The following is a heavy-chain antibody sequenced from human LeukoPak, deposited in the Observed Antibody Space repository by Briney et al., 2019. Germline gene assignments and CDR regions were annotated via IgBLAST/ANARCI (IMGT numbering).Heavy chain of an antibody. V-gene: IGHV4-59*11. D-gene: IGHD1-14*01. Sequence: SETLSLTCTVSGDSIGSHYWSWIRQPPGKGLEWIGYIFYVGSTNYNPSLKSRVTISVDTSKNQFSLKLNSVTAADTAVYYCARDFRNAGDYWGQGTLVTVSS. CDR1: GDSIGSHY. CDR2: IFYVGST. CDR3: ARDFRNAGDY. J-gene: IGHJ4*02.